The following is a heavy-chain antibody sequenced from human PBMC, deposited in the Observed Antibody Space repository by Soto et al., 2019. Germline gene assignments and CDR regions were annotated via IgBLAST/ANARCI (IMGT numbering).Heavy chain of an antibody. D-gene: IGHD6-19*01. V-gene: IGHV3-23*01. CDR3: AKDDSSGWYRSFDY. CDR2: IDASTGRT. CDR1: GFAFSGYP. J-gene: IGHJ4*02. Sequence: EVQLLESGGGLVQPGGSLRLSCAASGFAFSGYPMSWVRQTPGKGLEWVSGIDASTGRTYFADSVEGRFTISRDNSKNTLYLQMNSLRVADTAIYDCAKDDSSGWYRSFDYWGQGTLVIVSS.